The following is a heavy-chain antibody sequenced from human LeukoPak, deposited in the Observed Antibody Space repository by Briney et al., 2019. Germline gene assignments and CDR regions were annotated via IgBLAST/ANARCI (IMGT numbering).Heavy chain of an antibody. D-gene: IGHD2-15*01. CDR3: VKTRLGHSSTWSRDS. V-gene: IGHV3-23*01. Sequence: PGGSLRLSCAASGFIFSNYAMSWVRQAPGKGLEWVSAISGSGGSTYYADSVKGRFTISRDNSKNTLYLQMNSLRAEDTAVYYCVKTRLGHSSTWSRDSWGQGTLVIVSP. CDR1: GFIFSNYA. CDR2: ISGSGGST. J-gene: IGHJ4*02.